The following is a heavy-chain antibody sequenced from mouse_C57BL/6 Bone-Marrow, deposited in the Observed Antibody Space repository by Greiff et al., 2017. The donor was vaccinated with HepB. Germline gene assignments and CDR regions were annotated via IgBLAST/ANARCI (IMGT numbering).Heavy chain of an antibody. CDR3: ARRAGTRGYAMDY. J-gene: IGHJ4*01. V-gene: IGHV1-55*01. Sequence: QVQLQQPGAELVKPGASVKMSCKASGYTFTSYWITWVKQRPGQGLEWIGDIYPGSGSTNYNEKFKSKATLTVDTSSSTAYMQLSSLTSEDSAVYDCARRAGTRGYAMDYWGQGTSVTVSS. CDR1: GYTFTSYW. D-gene: IGHD4-1*01. CDR2: IYPGSGST.